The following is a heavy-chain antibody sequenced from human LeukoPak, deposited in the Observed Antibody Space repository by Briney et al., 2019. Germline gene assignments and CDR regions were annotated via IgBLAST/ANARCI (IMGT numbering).Heavy chain of an antibody. J-gene: IGHJ4*02. CDR1: GFTFSSYW. D-gene: IGHD3-22*01. CDR3: ARGSPQYDSSGYLIDY. CDR2: IKQDGSEK. Sequence: TGGSLRLSCAASGFTFSSYWMSWVRQAPGKGLEWVANIKQDGSEKYYVDSVKGRFTISRDNPKNSLYLQMNNLRAEDTAVYYCARGSPQYDSSGYLIDYWGQGTLVTVSS. V-gene: IGHV3-7*04.